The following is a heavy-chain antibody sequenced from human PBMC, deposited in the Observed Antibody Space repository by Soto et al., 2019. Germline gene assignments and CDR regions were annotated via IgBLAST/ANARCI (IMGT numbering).Heavy chain of an antibody. Sequence: SETLSLTCFVSGYSITAGGYYWSWIRHHPGKGLEWIGSFYSSGSIIYNPSLRSRVSISGDTSSNQFSMSLTSVTAADTARYYCARMYSSGSGWFQPWGQGTLGTVPX. CDR2: FYSSGSI. CDR3: ARMYSSGSGWFQP. CDR1: GYSITAGGYY. D-gene: IGHD6-19*01. V-gene: IGHV4-31*03. J-gene: IGHJ5*02.